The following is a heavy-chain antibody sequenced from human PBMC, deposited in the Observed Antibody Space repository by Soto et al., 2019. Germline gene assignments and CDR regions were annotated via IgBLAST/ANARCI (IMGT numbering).Heavy chain of an antibody. Sequence: ASVKVSCKASGYTFTSYGISWVRQAPGQGLEWMGWISAYNGNTNYAQKPQGRVTMTTDTSTSTAYMELRSLRSDDTAVYYCARVAAEAGTKRNWFDPWGQGTLVTVSS. CDR3: ARVAAEAGTKRNWFDP. J-gene: IGHJ5*02. D-gene: IGHD6-13*01. V-gene: IGHV1-18*01. CDR2: ISAYNGNT. CDR1: GYTFTSYG.